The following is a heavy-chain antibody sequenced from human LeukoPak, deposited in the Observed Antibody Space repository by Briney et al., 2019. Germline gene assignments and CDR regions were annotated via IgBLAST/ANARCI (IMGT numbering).Heavy chain of an antibody. CDR2: ISNSGST. Sequence: SETLSLTCTVSGDSISSNYWSWIRQPPGKGLEWIGYISNSGSTKYNPSLRGRVTISVDTPKNLFSLKLTSMTAADTAFYYCARCRDEFADYGFTSWGQGTLVTVSS. D-gene: IGHD4-17*01. V-gene: IGHV4-59*01. J-gene: IGHJ1*01. CDR3: ARCRDEFADYGFTS. CDR1: GDSISSNY.